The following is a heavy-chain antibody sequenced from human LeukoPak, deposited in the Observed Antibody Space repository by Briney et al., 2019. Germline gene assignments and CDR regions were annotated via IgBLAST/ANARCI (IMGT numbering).Heavy chain of an antibody. V-gene: IGHV3-11*01. D-gene: IGHD6-19*01. CDR3: ARAYSSGWAPGAFDI. Sequence: GGSLRLSCAASGFTFSDYYMSWIRQAPGKGPEWVSYISSSGSTIYYADSVKGRFTISRDNAKNSLYLQMNSLRAEDTAVYYCARAYSSGWAPGAFDIWGQGTKVTVSS. CDR2: ISSSGSTI. CDR1: GFTFSDYY. J-gene: IGHJ3*02.